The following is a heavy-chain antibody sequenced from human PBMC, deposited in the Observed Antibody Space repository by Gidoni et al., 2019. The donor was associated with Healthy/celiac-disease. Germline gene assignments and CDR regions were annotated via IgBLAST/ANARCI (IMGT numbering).Heavy chain of an antibody. CDR2: ISSSGSTI. CDR1: GFTVRSYS. J-gene: IGHJ6*02. D-gene: IGHD2-2*01. Sequence: EVQLVESGGGLVQPGGPLRLSCAASGFTVRSYSLNWVRQAPGKGLEWVASISSSGSTIYYADSVKGRFTISRDNAKNSLYLQMNSLRAEDTAVYYCARVVVPAATAYYYYYGMDVWGQGTTVTVSS. V-gene: IGHV3-21*01. CDR3: ARVVVPAATAYYYYYGMDV.